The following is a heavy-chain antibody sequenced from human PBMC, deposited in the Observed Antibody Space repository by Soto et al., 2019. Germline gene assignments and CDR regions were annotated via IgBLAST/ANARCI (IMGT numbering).Heavy chain of an antibody. Sequence: ASVKVSCKASGYTFSNYGVTWVRRAPGQGLEWMGWISAYNGNTNIAQKFQGRITMTTDTSTSTAYMELRSLRSDDTAVYYCARSHGDYAGYWGQGTLVTVSS. D-gene: IGHD4-17*01. CDR3: ARSHGDYAGY. CDR1: GYTFSNYG. V-gene: IGHV1-18*01. J-gene: IGHJ4*02. CDR2: ISAYNGNT.